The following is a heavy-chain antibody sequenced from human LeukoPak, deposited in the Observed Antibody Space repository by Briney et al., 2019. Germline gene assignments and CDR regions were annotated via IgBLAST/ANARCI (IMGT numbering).Heavy chain of an antibody. CDR2: ISGSGSST. Sequence: PGGSLRLSCAASGFTFSSYAISWVRQAPGKGLEWVSAISGSGSSTYYADSVKGRFTISRDNSKNTLYLQMNSLRAEDTAVYYCAKDLSGGTWDDAFDIWGQGKMVTVSS. V-gene: IGHV3-23*01. D-gene: IGHD2-15*01. J-gene: IGHJ3*02. CDR3: AKDLSGGTWDDAFDI. CDR1: GFTFSSYA.